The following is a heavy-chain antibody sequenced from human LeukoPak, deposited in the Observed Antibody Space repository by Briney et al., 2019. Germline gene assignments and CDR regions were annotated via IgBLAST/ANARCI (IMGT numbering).Heavy chain of an antibody. Sequence: ASVKVSCKVSGYTLTELSMHWVRQAPGQGLEWMGWMNPNSGNTGYAQKFQGRVTMTRNTSISTAYMELSSLRSEDTAVYYCARVGMVRGVTQSYNWFDPWGQGTLVTVPS. CDR2: MNPNSGNT. CDR3: ARVGMVRGVTQSYNWFDP. V-gene: IGHV1-8*01. J-gene: IGHJ5*02. D-gene: IGHD3-10*01. CDR1: GYTLTELS.